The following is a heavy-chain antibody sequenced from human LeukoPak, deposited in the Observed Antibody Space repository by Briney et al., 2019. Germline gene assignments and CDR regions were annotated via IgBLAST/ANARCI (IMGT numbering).Heavy chain of an antibody. CDR1: GFTFSSYA. J-gene: IGHJ4*02. CDR3: AKGSGTAEEF. D-gene: IGHD6-25*01. CDR2: ISGSGGNT. V-gene: IGHV3-23*01. Sequence: GGSLRLSCAASGFTFSSYAMSWVRQSPGKGLEWVSAISGSGGNTHYTDSVKGRFTISRDNSKNTLYLQMDSLRAGDTAVYYCAKGSGTAEEFWGQGTLVTVSS.